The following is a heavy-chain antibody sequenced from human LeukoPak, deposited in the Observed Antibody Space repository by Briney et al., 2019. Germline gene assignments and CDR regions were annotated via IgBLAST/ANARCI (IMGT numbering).Heavy chain of an antibody. CDR1: GYTFTSYY. V-gene: IGHV1-46*01. Sequence: ASVKVSCKASGYTFTSYYMHWVRQAPGQGLEWMGIINPSGGSTSYAQKFQGRATMTRDTSTSTDYMELSSLRSEDTAVYYCARQIVGATTSGSYYYYGMDVWGQGTTVTVSS. CDR3: ARQIVGATTSGSYYYYGMDV. D-gene: IGHD1-26*01. CDR2: INPSGGST. J-gene: IGHJ6*02.